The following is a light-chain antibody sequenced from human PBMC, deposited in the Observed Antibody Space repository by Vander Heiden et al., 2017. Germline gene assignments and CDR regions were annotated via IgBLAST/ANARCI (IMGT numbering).Light chain of an antibody. CDR3: CSYAGSYTYV. CDR2: DVS. CDR1: SSDVGGYNY. J-gene: IGLJ1*01. Sequence: QSALTQPRSVSGSPGQSVTISCTGTSSDVGGYNYVSWCQQLPGKAPKLMIYDVSKRPSGVPDRFSGSKSGNTASLTISGLQAEDEADYYCCSYAGSYTYVFGTGTKVTVL. V-gene: IGLV2-11*01.